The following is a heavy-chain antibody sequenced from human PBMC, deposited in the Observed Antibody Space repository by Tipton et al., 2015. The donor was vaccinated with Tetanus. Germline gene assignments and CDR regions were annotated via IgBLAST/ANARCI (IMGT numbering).Heavy chain of an antibody. V-gene: IGHV3-48*01. CDR2: ISYSSSEI. D-gene: IGHD2-15*01. CDR3: ARVHTPLLLGRYPLDY. CDR1: GFTFRTSY. Sequence: SLRLSCAASGFTFRTSYMNWVRQAPGKGLAWVSYISYSSSEIYYEDSVKGRFTISRDNSKKTMYLQMNSLRAEHTAVYFCARVHTPLLLGRYPLDYWGQGTQITVSS. J-gene: IGHJ4*02.